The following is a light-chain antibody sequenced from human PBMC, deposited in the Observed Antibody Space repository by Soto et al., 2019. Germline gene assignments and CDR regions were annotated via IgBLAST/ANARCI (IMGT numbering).Light chain of an antibody. J-gene: IGLJ3*02. CDR1: SSDVGGYNY. CDR2: VVS. Sequence: QSALTQPASVSGSPGQSIAISCTGTSSDVGGYNYVSWHQQHPGKAPKVLISVVSNRPSGVSNRFSGSKSGNTASLTISGLQAEDEADYYCSSYTSSSRWVFGGGTKLTVL. V-gene: IGLV2-14*01. CDR3: SSYTSSSRWV.